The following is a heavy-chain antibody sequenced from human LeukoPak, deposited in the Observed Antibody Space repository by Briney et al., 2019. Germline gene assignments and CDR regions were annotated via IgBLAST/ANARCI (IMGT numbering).Heavy chain of an antibody. CDR2: INHSGST. CDR1: GGSFSGYY. CDR3: ARALSGSYYYYDY. D-gene: IGHD1-26*01. V-gene: IGHV4-34*01. Sequence: SETLSLTCAVYGGSFSGYYWSWIRQPPGKGLEWIGEINHSGSTNYNPSLRSRVTISVDTSKNQFSLKLSSVTAADTAVYYCARALSGSYYYYDYWGQGTLVTVSS. J-gene: IGHJ4*02.